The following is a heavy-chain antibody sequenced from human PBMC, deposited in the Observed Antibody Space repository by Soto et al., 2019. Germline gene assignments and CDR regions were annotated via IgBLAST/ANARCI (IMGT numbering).Heavy chain of an antibody. CDR3: ARQRPGGVIVVSYFDY. Sequence: SETLSLTCTVSDDSISSSNYYWGWIRQPPGKGLEWIGSIDYSGTTYYNPSLKSRVTISVDTSNNQFSLKLNSVTAADTAVYYCARQRPGGVIVVSYFDYWGQGTLVTSPQ. V-gene: IGHV4-39*01. J-gene: IGHJ4*02. CDR2: IDYSGTT. CDR1: DDSISSSNYY. D-gene: IGHD3-16*02.